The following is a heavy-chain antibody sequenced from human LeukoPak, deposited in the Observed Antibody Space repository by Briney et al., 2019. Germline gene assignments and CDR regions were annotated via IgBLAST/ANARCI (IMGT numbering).Heavy chain of an antibody. CDR3: ARESYYDSSGYFFHAFDI. J-gene: IGHJ3*02. CDR2: INPNSGGT. V-gene: IGHV1-2*02. D-gene: IGHD3-22*01. CDR1: GYTFTSYS. Sequence: ASVKVSCKASGYTFTSYSMNWVRQAPGQGLEWMGWINPNSGGTNYAQKFQGRVTMTRDTSISTAYMELSRLRSDDTAVYYCARESYYDSSGYFFHAFDIWGQGTMVTVSS.